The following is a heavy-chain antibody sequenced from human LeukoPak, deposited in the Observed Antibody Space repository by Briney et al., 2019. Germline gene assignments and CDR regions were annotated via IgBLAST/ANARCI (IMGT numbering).Heavy chain of an antibody. CDR3: ARAPEYSSGWILFDY. Sequence: ASVKVSCKASGGTFSSYAISWVRQAPGQGLEWMGIINPSGGSTSYAQKFQGRVTMTRDTSTSTVYMELSSLRSEDTAVYYCARAPEYSSGWILFDYWGQGTLVTVSS. CDR2: INPSGGST. CDR1: GGTFSSYA. J-gene: IGHJ4*02. V-gene: IGHV1-46*01. D-gene: IGHD6-19*01.